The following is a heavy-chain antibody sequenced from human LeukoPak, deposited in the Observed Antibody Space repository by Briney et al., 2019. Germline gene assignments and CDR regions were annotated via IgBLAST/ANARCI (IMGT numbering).Heavy chain of an antibody. J-gene: IGHJ4*02. Sequence: GGSLRLSCAASGFTFSDYYMSWIRQAPGKGLEWVSYISSSGSTIYYADSVKGRFTISRDNAKNSLYLQMNSLRAEDTAVYYCTRVDCSGGSCYCDYWGQGTLVTVSS. CDR1: GFTFSDYY. CDR3: TRVDCSGGSCYCDY. V-gene: IGHV3-11*01. D-gene: IGHD2-15*01. CDR2: ISSSGSTI.